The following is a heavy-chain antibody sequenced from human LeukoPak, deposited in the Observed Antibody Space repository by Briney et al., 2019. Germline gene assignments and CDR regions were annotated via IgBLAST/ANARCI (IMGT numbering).Heavy chain of an antibody. D-gene: IGHD3-10*01. J-gene: IGHJ6*03. Sequence: KPSETLSLTCAVYGGSFSGYYWSWIRRPPGKGLEWIGEINHSGSTNYNPSLKSRVTISVDTSKNQFSLKLSSVTAADTAVYYCARGLVGSGSYGHYYYYMDVWGKGATVTVSS. CDR2: INHSGST. CDR3: ARGLVGSGSYGHYYYYMDV. CDR1: GGSFSGYY. V-gene: IGHV4-34*01.